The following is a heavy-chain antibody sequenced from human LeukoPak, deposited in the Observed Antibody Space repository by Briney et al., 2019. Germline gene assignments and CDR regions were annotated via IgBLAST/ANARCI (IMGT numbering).Heavy chain of an antibody. D-gene: IGHD4-23*01. CDR3: AKGSTGGKVDWFDP. CDR1: GFIFSDYT. Sequence: AGGSLGLSCAASGFIFSDYTMMWVRRAPGKGLQWVATFTAYGGTYYAASVKGRFAISRDNSRDTVSLYMNSLRVEDTAMYYCAKGSTGGKVDWFDPWGPRTLVTVSS. CDR2: FTAYGGT. V-gene: IGHV3-23*01. J-gene: IGHJ5*02.